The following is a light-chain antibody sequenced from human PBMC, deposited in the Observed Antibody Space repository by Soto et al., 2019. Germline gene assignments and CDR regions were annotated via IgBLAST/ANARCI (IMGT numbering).Light chain of an antibody. CDR2: SNN. Sequence: QSVLTQAPSASETPGQRVTISCSGGSSNIGRNTVNWYQQLPGTAPKLLIYSNNRRPSVVPDRFSGSKSGTSASLAISGLQSEDEAEYYCAAWDDSLTDYVFGTGTKLTVL. V-gene: IGLV1-44*01. CDR3: AAWDDSLTDYV. CDR1: SSNIGRNT. J-gene: IGLJ1*01.